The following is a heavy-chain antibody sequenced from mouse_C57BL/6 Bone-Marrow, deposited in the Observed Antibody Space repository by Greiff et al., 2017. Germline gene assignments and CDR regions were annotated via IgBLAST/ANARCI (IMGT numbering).Heavy chain of an antibody. CDR2: IYPGSGST. V-gene: IGHV1-55*01. D-gene: IGHD1-1*01. CDR1: GYTFTSYW. Sequence: QVQLQQPGAELVKPGASVKMSCKASGYTFTSYWITWVKQRPGQGLEWIGDIYPGSGSTNYNEKFKSKATLPVDTSSSTAYMQLSSLTSEDSAVYYCARRSLYYGSSYWYFDVWGTGTTVTVSS. J-gene: IGHJ1*03. CDR3: ARRSLYYGSSYWYFDV.